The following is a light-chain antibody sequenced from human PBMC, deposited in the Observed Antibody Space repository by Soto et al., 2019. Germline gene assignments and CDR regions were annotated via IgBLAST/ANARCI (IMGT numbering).Light chain of an antibody. CDR3: QQLSRYPLT. V-gene: IGKV1-9*01. CDR2: SAS. Sequence: DIQVTQSPSVLSASVGDTVTITCRASQALSKYLDGYQQKPGKAPDLLIYSASTLQSGVPSRFSGSGSETEFSLTIRALQPEDFATYCCQQLSRYPLTFGGGTKVDIK. J-gene: IGKJ4*01. CDR1: QALSKY.